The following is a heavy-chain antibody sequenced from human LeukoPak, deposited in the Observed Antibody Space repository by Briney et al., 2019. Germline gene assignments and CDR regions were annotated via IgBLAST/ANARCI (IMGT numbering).Heavy chain of an antibody. CDR1: GGSINSYY. CDR3: ARIRSVTRTHDY. D-gene: IGHD4-23*01. Sequence: PSETLSLTCTVSGGSINSYYWSWIRQPAGKGLEWIGRIYTSGSSSYNPSLKSRVTISVDTSKNQYSLKLSSVTAADTAVYYCARIRSVTRTHDYWGHGTLVTVSS. CDR2: IYTSGSS. V-gene: IGHV4-4*07. J-gene: IGHJ4*01.